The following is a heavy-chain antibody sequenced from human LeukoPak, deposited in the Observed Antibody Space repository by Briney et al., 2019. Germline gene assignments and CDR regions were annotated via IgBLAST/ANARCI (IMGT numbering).Heavy chain of an antibody. V-gene: IGHV3-64D*08. CDR3: VKGGIAVVIPFDF. Sequence: GESLRLSCSASGFTFSNYAMHWVRQAPGKGLEYVSGISTNGGSTYYADSVKGRFTVSRDNSKNTLYLQMSSLRSEDTAVYCCVKGGIAVVIPFDFWGQGTLVTVSS. CDR1: GFTFSNYA. D-gene: IGHD3-22*01. CDR2: ISTNGGST. J-gene: IGHJ4*02.